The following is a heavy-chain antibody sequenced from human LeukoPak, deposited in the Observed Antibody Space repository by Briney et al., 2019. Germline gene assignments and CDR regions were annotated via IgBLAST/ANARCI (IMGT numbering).Heavy chain of an antibody. J-gene: IGHJ4*02. V-gene: IGHV1-2*02. CDR2: VNPNGGAT. D-gene: IGHD4-17*01. CDR3: ARAAVTTLPYFDY. CDR1: GYTFTGYY. Sequence: ASVKVSCKASGYTFTGYYMHWVRQAPGQGLEWMGWVNPNGGATNYAQKFQGRATMTRDTSISTAYMELSRLRSDDTAVYYCARAAVTTLPYFDYWGQGTLVTVSS.